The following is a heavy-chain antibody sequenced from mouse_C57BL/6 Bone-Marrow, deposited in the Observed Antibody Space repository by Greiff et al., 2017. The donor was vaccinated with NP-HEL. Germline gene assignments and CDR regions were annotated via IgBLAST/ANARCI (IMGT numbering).Heavy chain of an antibody. CDR3: ARKDYYGSSPGWFAY. Sequence: QVQLQQSGAELARPGASVTLSCKASGYTFTSYGISWVKQRTGQGLEWIGEIYPRSGNTYYNEKFKGKATLTADKSSSTAYMELRSLTSEDSAVYFCARKDYYGSSPGWFAYWGQGTLVTVSA. V-gene: IGHV1-81*01. D-gene: IGHD1-1*01. CDR2: IYPRSGNT. CDR1: GYTFTSYG. J-gene: IGHJ3*01.